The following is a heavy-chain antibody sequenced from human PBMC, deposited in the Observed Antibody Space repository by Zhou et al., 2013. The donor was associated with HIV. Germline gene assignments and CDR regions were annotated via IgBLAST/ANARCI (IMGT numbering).Heavy chain of an antibody. CDR3: ARRGGXWERTPLYCFDI. Sequence: QVQLVQSGAEVKKPGASVRVSCKASGYTFTSYYMHWVRQAPGQGLEWMGWINPKSGGTNYAQKFQGRVTMTRDTSISTAYMELSRLTSDDTAVYYCARRGGXWERTPLYCFDIVGPRDKWSPS. D-gene: IGHD1-26*01. V-gene: IGHV1-2*02. CDR2: INPKSGGT. CDR1: GYTFTSYY. J-gene: IGHJ3*02.